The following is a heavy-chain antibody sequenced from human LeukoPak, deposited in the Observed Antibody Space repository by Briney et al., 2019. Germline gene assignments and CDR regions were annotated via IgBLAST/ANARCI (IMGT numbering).Heavy chain of an antibody. Sequence: SETLSLTCTVSGASISSIGHYWGWIRQPPGKGLEWIGTFPYSGSTYYNPSLMSRVTISVDTSKNQFSLKLSSVTAADTAVYYCARSSRGAMVTSWDYWGQGTLVTVSS. D-gene: IGHD5-18*01. V-gene: IGHV4-39*07. CDR2: FPYSGST. CDR3: ARSSRGAMVTSWDY. CDR1: GASISSIGHY. J-gene: IGHJ4*02.